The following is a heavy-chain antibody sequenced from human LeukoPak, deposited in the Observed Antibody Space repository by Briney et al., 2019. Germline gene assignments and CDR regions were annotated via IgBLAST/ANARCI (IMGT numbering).Heavy chain of an antibody. CDR2: ISYDGSNK. CDR3: ARYLTGWSSAFDI. CDR1: GFTFSSYA. D-gene: IGHD6-19*01. V-gene: IGHV3-30-3*01. J-gene: IGHJ3*02. Sequence: SGGSLRLSCAASGFTFSSYAMHWVRQAPGKGLEWVAVISYDGSNKYYADSVKGRFTISRDNSKNTLYLQMNSLRAEDTAVYYCARYLTGWSSAFDIWGQGTMVTVSS.